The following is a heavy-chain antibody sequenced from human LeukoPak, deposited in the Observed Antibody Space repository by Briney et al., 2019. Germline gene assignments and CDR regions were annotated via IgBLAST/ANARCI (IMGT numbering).Heavy chain of an antibody. J-gene: IGHJ3*02. D-gene: IGHD6-13*01. V-gene: IGHV3-21*01. CDR3: VGESRQQVVLSAAFDI. CDR2: ISSSSGYI. CDR1: GFTFSSYS. Sequence: GGSLRLSCAASGFTFSSYSMNWVRQAPGKGLEWVSSISSSSGYIYYADSVKGRFTISRDNAKNSLYLQMNSLRAEDTAVYYCVGESRQQVVLSAAFDIWGQGTMVTVSS.